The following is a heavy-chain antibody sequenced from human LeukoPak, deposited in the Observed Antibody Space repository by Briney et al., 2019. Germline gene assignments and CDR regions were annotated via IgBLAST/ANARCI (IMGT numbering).Heavy chain of an antibody. CDR3: AKKMDDAFDI. J-gene: IGHJ3*02. CDR2: ISSSSAYI. D-gene: IGHD5-24*01. Sequence: GGSLRLSCAASGFTFSSYSMNWVRQAPGKGMEWVSFISSSSAYISYTDSVKGRFTISRDNAKNSLYLQMNNLRAEDTSVYYCAKKMDDAFDIWGQGTMVTVSS. CDR1: GFTFSSYS. V-gene: IGHV3-21*01.